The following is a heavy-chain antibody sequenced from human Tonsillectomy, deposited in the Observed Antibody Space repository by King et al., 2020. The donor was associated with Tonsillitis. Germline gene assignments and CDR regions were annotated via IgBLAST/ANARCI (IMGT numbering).Heavy chain of an antibody. V-gene: IGHV1-2*02. Sequence: LQLVQSGAEVKKPGASVKVSCKASGHTFTNYYMHWVRQAPGQGLEWMGWINPNSGGTSYRQKFQGRVTMTRDTSISTVYMDLSRLTSDDTAVYYCVWHGDTYWYFDVWGSGTLVIVSS. D-gene: IGHD4-17*01. CDR2: INPNSGGT. J-gene: IGHJ2*01. CDR3: VWHGDTYWYFDV. CDR1: GHTFTNYY.